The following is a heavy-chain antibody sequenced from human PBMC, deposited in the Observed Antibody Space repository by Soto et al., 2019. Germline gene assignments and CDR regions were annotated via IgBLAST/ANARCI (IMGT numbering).Heavy chain of an antibody. D-gene: IGHD5-18*01. CDR2: INHLTTT. CDR1: GGSFSSYH. Sequence: SETLSLTCAVYGGSFSSYHWSWIRQTPGKGLEWIGEINHLTTTNYNPSLKSRVIISLDTPKNQFSLKLSSVTAADTAVYYCARGYDTALAPIFWGQGTLVTVSS. CDR3: ARGYDTALAPIF. J-gene: IGHJ4*02. V-gene: IGHV4-34*01.